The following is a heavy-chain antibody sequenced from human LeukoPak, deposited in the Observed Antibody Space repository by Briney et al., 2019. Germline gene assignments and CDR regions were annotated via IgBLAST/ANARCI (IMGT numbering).Heavy chain of an antibody. CDR2: ISSSGSTI. D-gene: IGHD6-19*01. Sequence: GGSLRLSCAAAGFTFSIYEINWVRQAPGKGLEWVSYISSSGSTIYYADSVKGRFTISRDNAKNSLYLQMNSLRAEDTAVYYCERSGYSSGWSNSYFYGMDVWGQGTTVTVSS. J-gene: IGHJ6*02. CDR3: ERSGYSSGWSNSYFYGMDV. CDR1: GFTFSIYE. V-gene: IGHV3-48*03.